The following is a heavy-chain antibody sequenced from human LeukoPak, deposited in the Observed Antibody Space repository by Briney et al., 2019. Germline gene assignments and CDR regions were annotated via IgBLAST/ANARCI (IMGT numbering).Heavy chain of an antibody. J-gene: IGHJ4*02. V-gene: IGHV4-59*01. CDR1: GGSISSYY. D-gene: IGHD1-26*01. CDR3: ARGGSYYEPFDY. CDR2: IYYSGST. Sequence: PSETLSLTCTVSGGSISSYYWSWIRQPPGKGLEWIGYIYYSGSTNYSPSLKSRVTISVDTSKNQFSLKLSSVTAADTAVYYCARGGSYYEPFDYWGQGTLVTVSS.